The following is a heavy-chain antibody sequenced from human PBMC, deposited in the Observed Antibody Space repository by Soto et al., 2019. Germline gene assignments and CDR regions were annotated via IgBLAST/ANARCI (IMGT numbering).Heavy chain of an antibody. J-gene: IGHJ3*02. CDR2: MNPNSGNT. D-gene: IGHD3-22*01. Sequence: GASVKVSCKASGYTFTSYDINWVRQATGQGFEWMGWMNPNSGNTGYAQKFQGRVTMTRDTSITTAYMELSSLRSEDTAVYYCARDQYYYDSSGPRPFDIWGQGTMVTVSS. CDR1: GYTFTSYD. CDR3: ARDQYYYDSSGPRPFDI. V-gene: IGHV1-8*01.